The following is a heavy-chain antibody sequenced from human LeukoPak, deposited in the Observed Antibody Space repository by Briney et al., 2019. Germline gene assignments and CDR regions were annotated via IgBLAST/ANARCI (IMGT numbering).Heavy chain of an antibody. CDR2: ISYDGSNK. Sequence: PGGSLRLSCAASGFTLSSYAMHWVRQAPGKGLEWVAVISYDGSNKYYADSVKGRFTISRDNSKNTLNLQMNSLRGEDTAVYYCAKGYTNSWYYFDHWGHGPLVTVSS. CDR1: GFTLSSYA. D-gene: IGHD6-13*01. J-gene: IGHJ4*01. V-gene: IGHV3-30*07. CDR3: AKGYTNSWYYFDH.